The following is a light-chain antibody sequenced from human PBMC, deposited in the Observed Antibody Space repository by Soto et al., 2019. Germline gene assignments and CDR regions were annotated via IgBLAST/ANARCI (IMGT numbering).Light chain of an antibody. CDR3: LLYGNSSRT. CDR2: DAS. CDR1: QSVRSGH. Sequence: EIVLTQSPGTLSLSPGERATLPCRASQSVRSGHLSWYQQRPGQAPRLLIYDASTRATGIPDRFSGSGSGTDFTLTISRLEPEDFAVYYCLLYGNSSRTFGQGTKVEIK. J-gene: IGKJ1*01. V-gene: IGKV3-20*01.